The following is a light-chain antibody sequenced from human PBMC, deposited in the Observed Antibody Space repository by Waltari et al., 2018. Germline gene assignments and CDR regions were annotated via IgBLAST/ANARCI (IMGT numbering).Light chain of an antibody. V-gene: IGLV2-14*03. CDR1: SSDIGGYDF. Sequence: QSTLTQPASVSGSRGQTITISCTGPSSDIGGYDFVSWYQQFPGKAPKLIIYDVNNRPSGGSDRFSGFKSGNTASLTISGLQPEDEAEYYCSSYTSTNTHVVFGGGTKLTVL. CDR3: SSYTSTNTHVV. CDR2: DVN. J-gene: IGLJ2*01.